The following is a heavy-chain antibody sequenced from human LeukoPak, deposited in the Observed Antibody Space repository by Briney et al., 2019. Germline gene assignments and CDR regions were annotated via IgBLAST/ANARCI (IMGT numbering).Heavy chain of an antibody. J-gene: IGHJ4*02. CDR2: ISGGGGST. CDR1: GFTFSSYA. CDR3: AKSSYYDSSGYYREYYFDH. V-gene: IGHV3-23*01. D-gene: IGHD3-22*01. Sequence: PGGSLRLSCAASGFTFSSYAMSWVRQAPGKGLEWVSSISGGGGSTNSADSVRGRFTISRDNSKNTLYLQMNRLRAEDTAVYYCAKSSYYDSSGYYREYYFDHWGQGTLVTVSS.